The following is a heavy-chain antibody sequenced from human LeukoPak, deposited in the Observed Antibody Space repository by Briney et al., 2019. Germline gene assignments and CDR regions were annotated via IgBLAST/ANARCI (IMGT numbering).Heavy chain of an antibody. D-gene: IGHD6-6*01. V-gene: IGHV3-21*01. CDR1: GFTFSSYS. CDR3: AKGEWSSSPFDY. CDR2: ISSSSSYI. Sequence: GGSLRLSCAASGFTFSSYSMNWVRQAPGKGLEWVSFISSSSSYIYYTDSVKGRFTISRDNAKNSLYLQLNSLRAEDTALYYCAKGEWSSSPFDYWGQGTLVTVSS. J-gene: IGHJ4*02.